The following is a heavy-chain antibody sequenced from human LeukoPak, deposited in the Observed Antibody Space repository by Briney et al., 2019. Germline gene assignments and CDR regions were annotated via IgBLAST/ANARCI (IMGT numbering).Heavy chain of an antibody. CDR2: ISWDGGST. CDR3: ARHRGDGYDFKAVLFDY. J-gene: IGHJ4*02. D-gene: IGHD5-12*01. Sequence: PGGSLRLSCAASGFTFDDYTMHWVRQAPGKGLEWVSLISWDGGSTYYADSVKGRFTISRDNTKNTLYLQMNSLRAEDTALYYCARHRGDGYDFKAVLFDYWGQGTLVTVSS. CDR1: GFTFDDYT. V-gene: IGHV3-43*01.